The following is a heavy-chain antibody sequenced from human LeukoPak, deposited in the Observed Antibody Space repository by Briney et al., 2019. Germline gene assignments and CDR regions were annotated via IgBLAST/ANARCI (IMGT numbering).Heavy chain of an antibody. Sequence: SQTLSLTCAVAGGSISSGGYSWSWIRQPPGKGLEWIGYIYHSGSTYYNPSLKSRVTISVDRSKNQFSLKLSSVTAADTAVYYCARHPELLWFGEPPYYFDYWGQGTLVTVSS. V-gene: IGHV4-30-2*01. CDR2: IYHSGST. D-gene: IGHD3-10*01. CDR3: ARHPELLWFGEPPYYFDY. CDR1: GGSISSGGYS. J-gene: IGHJ4*02.